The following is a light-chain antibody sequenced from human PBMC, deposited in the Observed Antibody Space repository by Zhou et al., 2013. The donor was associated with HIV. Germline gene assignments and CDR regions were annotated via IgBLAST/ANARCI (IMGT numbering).Light chain of an antibody. CDR1: QSISDS. Sequence: DIQMTQSTSTLSASVGDRVSITCRASQSISDSLAWYQQKPGKAPKLLIYKASSLESGVPSRFSGSGSGTEFTLTITSLQPDDFATYYCQQYNDYSQTFGQGTKVEIK. CDR3: QQYNDYSQT. CDR2: KAS. V-gene: IGKV1-5*03. J-gene: IGKJ1*01.